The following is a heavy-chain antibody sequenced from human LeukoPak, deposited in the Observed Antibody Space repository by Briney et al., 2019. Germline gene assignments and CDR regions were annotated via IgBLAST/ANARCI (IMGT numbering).Heavy chain of an antibody. V-gene: IGHV1-69*13. J-gene: IGHJ6*03. Sequence: ASVKVSYKASGGTFSSYAISWVRQAPGQGLEWMGGIIPIFGTANYAQKFQGRVTITADESTSTAYMELSSLRSEDTAVYYCARGGSGFLGYYYYMDVWGKGTTVTISS. CDR1: GGTFSSYA. CDR2: IIPIFGTA. D-gene: IGHD6-19*01. CDR3: ARGGSGFLGYYYYMDV.